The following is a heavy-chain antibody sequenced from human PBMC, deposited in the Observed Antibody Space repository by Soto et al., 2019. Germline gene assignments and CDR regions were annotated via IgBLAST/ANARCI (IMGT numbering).Heavy chain of an antibody. CDR3: ASYYYDSSGYYYPFY. J-gene: IGHJ4*02. D-gene: IGHD3-22*01. CDR2: IYYSGST. Sequence: SETLSLTCTVSGGSISSSSYYWGWIRQPPGKGLEWIGSIYYSGSTYYNPSLKSRVTISVDTSKNQFSLKLSSVTAADTAVYYCASYYYDSSGYYYPFYWGQGTLVTVS. CDR1: GGSISSSSYY. V-gene: IGHV4-39*01.